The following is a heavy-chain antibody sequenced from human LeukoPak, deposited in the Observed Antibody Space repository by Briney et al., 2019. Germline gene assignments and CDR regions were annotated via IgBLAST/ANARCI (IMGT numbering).Heavy chain of an antibody. V-gene: IGHV4-59*01. Sequence: SETLSLTCSVSGGSISSYYWSWIRQPPGKGLEWIGYIYYSGSTNYNPSLKSRVTISVDTSKNQFSLKLSSVTAADTAVYYCARETYYYDSSATGTEFDYWGQGTLVTVSS. J-gene: IGHJ4*02. CDR1: GGSISSYY. CDR2: IYYSGST. D-gene: IGHD3-22*01. CDR3: ARETYYYDSSATGTEFDY.